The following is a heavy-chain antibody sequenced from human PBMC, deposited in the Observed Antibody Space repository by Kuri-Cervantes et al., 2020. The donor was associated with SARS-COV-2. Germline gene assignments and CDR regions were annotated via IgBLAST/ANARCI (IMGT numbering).Heavy chain of an antibody. D-gene: IGHD3-3*01. CDR1: GFTFSSYG. CDR2: IRYDGSNK. Sequence: GESLKISCAASGFTFSSYGMHWVRQAPGKGLEWVAFIRYDGSNKYYADSVEGRFTISRDNSKNTLYLQMNSLRAEDTAVYYCAKDGLRVVEEWLPFDYWGQGTLVTVSS. V-gene: IGHV3-30*02. CDR3: AKDGLRVVEEWLPFDY. J-gene: IGHJ4*02.